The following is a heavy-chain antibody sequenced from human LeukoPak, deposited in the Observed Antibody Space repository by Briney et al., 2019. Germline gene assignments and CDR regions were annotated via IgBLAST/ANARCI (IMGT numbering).Heavy chain of an antibody. CDR1: GYTFTTYY. CDR3: AREAPPHYHYYYYGMDV. D-gene: IGHD3-10*01. CDR2: INPNSGGT. Sequence: GASVKVSCKASGYTFTTYYMHWVRQAPGQGLEWMGWINPNSGGTNYAQKFQGWVTMTRDTSISTAYMELSRLRSDDTAVYYCAREAPPHYHYYYYGMDVWGQGTTVTVSS. V-gene: IGHV1-2*04. J-gene: IGHJ6*02.